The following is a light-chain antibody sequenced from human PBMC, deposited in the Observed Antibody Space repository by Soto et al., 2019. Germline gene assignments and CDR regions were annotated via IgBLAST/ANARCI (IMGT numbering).Light chain of an antibody. Sequence: DIQMTHSPSSLSASVGDRVTITCRASQNINNWLAWYQQKPGKAPKFLIYEASTLKSGVPSRFSGSGSGTEFTLTISSLQPDDFATYYCQHYDSYPLAFGGGTKVEIK. CDR1: QNINNW. J-gene: IGKJ4*01. CDR2: EAS. CDR3: QHYDSYPLA. V-gene: IGKV1-5*03.